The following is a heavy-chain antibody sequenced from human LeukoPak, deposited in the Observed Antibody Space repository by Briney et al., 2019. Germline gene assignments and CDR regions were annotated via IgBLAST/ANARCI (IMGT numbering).Heavy chain of an antibody. J-gene: IGHJ4*02. V-gene: IGHV3-15*01. Sequence: GGSLRLSCAASGFTFSNAWMSWVRQAPGKGLEWVGRIKSKIDGGTTDYAAPVKGRFTISRDDSKNTLYLQMNSLKTEDTAVYYCTTRSGAWDYWGQGTLVTVSS. CDR2: IKSKIDGGTT. CDR3: TTRSGAWDY. CDR1: GFTFSNAW. D-gene: IGHD3-10*01.